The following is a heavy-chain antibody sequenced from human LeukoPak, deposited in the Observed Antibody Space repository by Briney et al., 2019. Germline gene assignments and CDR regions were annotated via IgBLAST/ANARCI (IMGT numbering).Heavy chain of an antibody. CDR2: IYASGST. CDR3: ARDTVTTKDNWFDP. V-gene: IGHV4-4*07. Sequence: PSETLSLTCTVSGGSIRPNYWSWIRQPAGKGLERIGRIYASGSTNYNPSLKSRVTMSVDTSKNQFSLKLSSVTAADTAVYYCARDTVTTKDNWFDPWGQGTLVTVSS. CDR1: GGSIRPNY. D-gene: IGHD4-17*01. J-gene: IGHJ5*02.